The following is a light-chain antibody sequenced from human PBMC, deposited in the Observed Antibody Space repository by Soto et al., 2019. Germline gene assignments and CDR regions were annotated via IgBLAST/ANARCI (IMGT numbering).Light chain of an antibody. Sequence: QSALTQPASVSGSPGQSITISCTGTNSDVGGYNYVSWYQQHPGKAPKLIIYDVSNRPSGVSNRFSGSRSGNTASLTISGLQAEDEADYSCSSYTSSSTLSYVFGTGTKLTVL. CDR1: NSDVGGYNY. CDR2: DVS. V-gene: IGLV2-14*01. CDR3: SSYTSSSTLSYV. J-gene: IGLJ1*01.